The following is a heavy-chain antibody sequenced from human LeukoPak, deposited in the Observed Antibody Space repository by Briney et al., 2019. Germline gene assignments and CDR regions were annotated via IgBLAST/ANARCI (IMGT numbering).Heavy chain of an antibody. J-gene: IGHJ5*02. D-gene: IGHD4-23*01. CDR1: GFTFSNYW. Sequence: GGSLRLSCAASGFTFSNYWLHWVRQAPGKGLVWVSRFNTDGSSTSYADSAKGRFTISRDNAKNTVYLQMNSLRAEDTAVYYCARLSTVITWGQGTLVTVSS. V-gene: IGHV3-74*01. CDR2: FNTDGSST. CDR3: ARLSTVIT.